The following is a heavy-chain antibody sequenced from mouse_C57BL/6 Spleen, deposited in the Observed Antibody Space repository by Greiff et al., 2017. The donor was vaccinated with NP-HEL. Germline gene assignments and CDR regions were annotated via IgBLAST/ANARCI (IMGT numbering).Heavy chain of an antibody. CDR1: GYSFTSYY. CDR3: ARGVTLYDGYYVFAY. J-gene: IGHJ3*01. V-gene: IGHV1-66*01. D-gene: IGHD2-3*01. Sequence: QVQLQQSGPELVKPGASVKISCKASGYSFTSYYIHWVKQRPGQGLEWIGWIYPGSGNTKYNEKFKGKATLTADTSSSTAYMQLSSLTSEDSAVYYCARGVTLYDGYYVFAYWGQGTLVTVSA. CDR2: IYPGSGNT.